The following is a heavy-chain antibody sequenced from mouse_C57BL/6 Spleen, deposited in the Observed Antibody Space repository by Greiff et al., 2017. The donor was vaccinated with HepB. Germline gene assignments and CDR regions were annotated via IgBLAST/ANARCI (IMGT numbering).Heavy chain of an antibody. CDR2: INPNNGGT. J-gene: IGHJ1*03. Sequence: VQLQQSGPELVKPGASVKMSCKASGYTFTDYNMHWVKQSHGKSLEWIGYINPNNGGTSYTQKFKGKATLTVNKSSSTAYMELRSLTSEDSAVYYCAREGDDYAWYFDVWGTGTTVTVSS. V-gene: IGHV1-22*01. CDR1: GYTFTDYN. CDR3: AREGDDYAWYFDV. D-gene: IGHD2-4*01.